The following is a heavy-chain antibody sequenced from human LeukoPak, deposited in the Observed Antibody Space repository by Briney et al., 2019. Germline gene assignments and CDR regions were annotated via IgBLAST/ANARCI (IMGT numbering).Heavy chain of an antibody. D-gene: IGHD3-22*01. J-gene: IGHJ4*02. CDR1: GFTFSSYG. CDR2: ISYDGSNK. Sequence: GGSLRLSCAASGFTFSSYGMHWVRQAPGKGLEWVAVISYDGSNKYYADSVKGRFTISRDNSKNTLYLQMNSLRAEDTAVYYCARDYDSSGYYYSGGYWGQGTLVTVSS. CDR3: ARDYDSSGYYYSGGY. V-gene: IGHV3-30*03.